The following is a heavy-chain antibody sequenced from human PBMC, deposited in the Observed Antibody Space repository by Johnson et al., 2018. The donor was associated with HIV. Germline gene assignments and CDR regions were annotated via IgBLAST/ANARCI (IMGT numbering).Heavy chain of an antibody. CDR2: IKQDGSEK. CDR3: ATNRGGAFDI. D-gene: IGHD2/OR15-2a*01. CDR1: GFTCSSYW. J-gene: IGHJ3*02. V-gene: IGHV3-7*01. Sequence: VQLVESGGGLVQPGGSLRLSCAASGFTCSSYWMSWVRQAPGTGLEWVANIKQDGSEKYYVDSVKGRFTISRDNAKNSLYLQMNSLRAEDTAVYYCATNRGGAFDIWGQGTMVTVSS.